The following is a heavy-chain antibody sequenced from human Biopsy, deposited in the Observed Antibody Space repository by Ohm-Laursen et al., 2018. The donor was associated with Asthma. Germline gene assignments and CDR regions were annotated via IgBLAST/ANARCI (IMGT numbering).Heavy chain of an antibody. Sequence: SVKVSCKASGYPFIGYHIHWMRQAPGQGLEWMGRINPNSGATNYAQKFQGRVTMTRDTSISTAYMGVSRLRSDDTAVYYCARGQKSAGDRWFDPWGQGTLVTVSS. CDR2: INPNSGAT. J-gene: IGHJ5*02. CDR3: ARGQKSAGDRWFDP. V-gene: IGHV1-2*06. D-gene: IGHD6-13*01. CDR1: GYPFIGYH.